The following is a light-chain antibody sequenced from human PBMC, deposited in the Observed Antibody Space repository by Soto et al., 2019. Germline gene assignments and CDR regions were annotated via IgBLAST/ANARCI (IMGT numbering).Light chain of an antibody. CDR2: GAY. J-gene: IGKJ1*01. V-gene: IGKV3-20*01. Sequence: THSPXSLAGNPRERHSLSSRASQSVRSSYLACHHQKLGQXPXXLIYGAYSRATGIPDRISGSGYGTDFTPTICRLENEDFAVYYCLQYGILGTFGQGTKVDI. CDR1: QSVRSSY. CDR3: LQYGILGT.